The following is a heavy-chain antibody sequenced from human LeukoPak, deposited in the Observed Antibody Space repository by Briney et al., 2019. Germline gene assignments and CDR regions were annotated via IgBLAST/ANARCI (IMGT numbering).Heavy chain of an antibody. Sequence: SVKVSCKASVGTFSSYAISWVRQAPGQGLEWMGRIIPILGIANYAQKFQGRVTITADKSTSTAYMELSSLRSEDTAVYYCARGGTVTALFDYWGQGTLVTVSS. CDR1: VGTFSSYA. J-gene: IGHJ4*02. D-gene: IGHD4-17*01. V-gene: IGHV1-69*04. CDR3: ARGGTVTALFDY. CDR2: IIPILGIA.